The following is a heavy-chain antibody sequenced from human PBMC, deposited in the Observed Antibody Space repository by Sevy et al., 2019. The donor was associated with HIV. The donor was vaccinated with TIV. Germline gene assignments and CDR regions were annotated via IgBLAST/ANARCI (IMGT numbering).Heavy chain of an antibody. CDR2: IYWDDDK. Sequence: SGPTLVKPTQTLTLTCTFSGFSLSTSGVGVGWIRQPPGKALEWLALIYWDDDKRYSPSLKSRLTITKDTYKNQVGLTMTNMDPVDTATYYCAHILGDYYYDSCGYHFFDYWGQGTMVTVSS. V-gene: IGHV2-5*02. CDR1: GFSLSTSGVG. J-gene: IGHJ4*02. CDR3: AHILGDYYYDSCGYHFFDY. D-gene: IGHD3-22*01.